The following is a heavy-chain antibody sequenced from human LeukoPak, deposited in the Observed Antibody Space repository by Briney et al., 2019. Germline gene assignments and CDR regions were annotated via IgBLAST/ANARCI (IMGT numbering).Heavy chain of an antibody. V-gene: IGHV3-23*01. CDR1: GFTFSSYG. CDR3: AKDRRVGRWLHPYYFDY. J-gene: IGHJ4*02. D-gene: IGHD5-24*01. Sequence: GRSLRLSCAASGFTFSSYGMSWVRQAPGKGLEWVSAISGSGGSTYYADSVKGRFTISRDNSKNTLYLQMNSLRAEDTAVYYCAKDRRVGRWLHPYYFDYWGQGTLVTVSS. CDR2: ISGSGGST.